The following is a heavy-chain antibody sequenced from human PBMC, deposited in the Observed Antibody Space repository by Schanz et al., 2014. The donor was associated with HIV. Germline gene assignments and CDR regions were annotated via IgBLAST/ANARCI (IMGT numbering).Heavy chain of an antibody. D-gene: IGHD2-21*02. CDR1: GYTFSSYS. CDR3: AREKRGWTAGRGSSFDI. CDR2: ISPSNGNT. J-gene: IGHJ3*02. V-gene: IGHV1-18*01. Sequence: QVQLVQSGAEVKKPGASVRVSCKASGYTFSSYSLSWVRQAPGQGLEWMGWISPSNGNTNYAQKFQGRVTMTTDTATSTVYMQLRRLTSTDTAVYDCAREKRGWTAGRGSSFDIWGQGTVVTVS.